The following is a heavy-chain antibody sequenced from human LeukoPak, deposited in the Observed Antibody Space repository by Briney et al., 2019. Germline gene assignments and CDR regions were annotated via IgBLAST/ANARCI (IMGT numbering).Heavy chain of an antibody. CDR2: ITWNSGDI. CDR1: GFTFDDYA. CDR3: AKDTCSSTSCSNDY. Sequence: PGRSLRLSCAASGFTFDDYAMHWVRQAPGKSLEWVSGITWNSGDIGYADSVKGRFTISRDNAKNSLYLQMNSLRAEDTALYYCAKDTCSSTSCSNDYWGQGTLVTVSS. V-gene: IGHV3-9*01. D-gene: IGHD2-2*01. J-gene: IGHJ4*02.